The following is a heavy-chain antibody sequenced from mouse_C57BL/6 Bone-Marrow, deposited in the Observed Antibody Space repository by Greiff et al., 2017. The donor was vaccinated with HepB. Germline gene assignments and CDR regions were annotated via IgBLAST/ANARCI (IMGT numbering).Heavy chain of an antibody. D-gene: IGHD1-1*01. CDR3: ARGITTVPFAY. Sequence: EVQLVESGGGLVQPGESLKLSCASTEYEFPSHDMYWVRQTPEKRLELVAAINSDGGSTDYPDTMERRFIISRDNTKKTLYLKMSSLRYEDTSLYYCARGITTVPFAYWGQGTLVTVSA. J-gene: IGHJ3*01. CDR1: EYEFPSHD. CDR2: INSDGGST. V-gene: IGHV5-2*01.